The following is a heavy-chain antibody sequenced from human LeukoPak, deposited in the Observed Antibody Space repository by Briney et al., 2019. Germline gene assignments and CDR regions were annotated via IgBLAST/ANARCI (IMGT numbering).Heavy chain of an antibody. J-gene: IGHJ4*02. CDR3: ARAPNPDFFDD. D-gene: IGHD2-8*01. Sequence: SETLSLTCTVSSGSIRTSYCSWIRQPPGKGLEWVGYIYYSGSTNYNPSLKSRVTISVDTSRNQFSLKLSSVTAADTAVYYCARAPNPDFFDDWGQGTLVTVSS. CDR1: SGSIRTSY. CDR2: IYYSGST. V-gene: IGHV4-59*01.